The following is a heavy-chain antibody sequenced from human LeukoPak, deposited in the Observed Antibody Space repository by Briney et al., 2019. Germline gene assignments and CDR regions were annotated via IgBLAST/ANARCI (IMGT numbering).Heavy chain of an antibody. CDR3: ARDLFRANFDAFDI. D-gene: IGHD4/OR15-4a*01. CDR1: GGSISSYY. Sequence: SETLSLTCTVSGGSISSYYWSWIRQPPGKGLEWIGYIYYSGSTNYNPSLKSRVTISVDTSKNQFSLKLSSVTAADTAVYYCARDLFRANFDAFDIRGQGTMVTVSS. CDR2: IYYSGST. V-gene: IGHV4-59*01. J-gene: IGHJ3*02.